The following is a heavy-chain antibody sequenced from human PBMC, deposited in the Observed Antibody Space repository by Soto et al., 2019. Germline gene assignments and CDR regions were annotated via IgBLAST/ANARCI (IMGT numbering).Heavy chain of an antibody. J-gene: IGHJ5*02. V-gene: IGHV4-59*01. CDR1: GGSISTYY. CDR3: ARGKIIGP. CDR2: VHYSGTT. Sequence: SETLSLTCTVSGGSISTYYWTWIRQPPGKGLEWIGYVHYSGTTNYNPSLKSRVTMSVDTSKNQFSLKLRSVTAADTAVHYCARGKIIGPWGQGTLVTVSS. D-gene: IGHD3-3*01.